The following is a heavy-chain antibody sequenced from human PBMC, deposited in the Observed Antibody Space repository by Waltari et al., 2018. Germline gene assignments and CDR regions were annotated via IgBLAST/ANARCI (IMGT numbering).Heavy chain of an antibody. V-gene: IGHV1-8*01. J-gene: IGHJ3*02. CDR3: ARGWWILVGATKDAFDI. Sequence: QVQLVQSGAEVKKPGASVKVSCKASGYTFTSYDINWVRQATGQGLEWMGWMNPNSGNTGYAQKFQGRVTMTRNTAIGTAYIEMSSLRSEDTAVYYCARGWWILVGATKDAFDIWGQGTMVTVSS. D-gene: IGHD1-26*01. CDR1: GYTFTSYD. CDR2: MNPNSGNT.